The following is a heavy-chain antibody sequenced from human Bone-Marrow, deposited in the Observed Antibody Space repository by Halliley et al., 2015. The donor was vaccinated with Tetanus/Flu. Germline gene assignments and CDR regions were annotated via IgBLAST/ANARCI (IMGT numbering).Heavy chain of an antibody. CDR2: VSSDGGRT. V-gene: IGHV3-64D*06. CDR3: VKDVGVAGNGSFDY. J-gene: IGHJ4*02. D-gene: IGHD6-19*01. Sequence: SAVSSDGGRTYYTDSVRARFTISRDNSKNTLYLQMNSLGAEDTAVYYCVKDVGVAGNGSFDYWGQGARVNVSS.